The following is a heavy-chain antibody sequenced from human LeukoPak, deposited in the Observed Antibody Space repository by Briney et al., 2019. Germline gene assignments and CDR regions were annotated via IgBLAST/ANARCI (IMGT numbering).Heavy chain of an antibody. CDR2: INHSGST. V-gene: IGHV4-34*01. D-gene: IGHD3-9*01. J-gene: IGHJ3*02. CDR3: ARELLRYFDWLSGGPNDAFDI. Sequence: PSETLSLTCAVYGGSFSGYYWSWIRQPPGKGLEWIGEINHSGSTNYNPSLKSRVTISVDTSKNQFSLKLSSVTAADTAVYYCARELLRYFDWLSGGPNDAFDIWGQGTMVTVSS. CDR1: GGSFSGYY.